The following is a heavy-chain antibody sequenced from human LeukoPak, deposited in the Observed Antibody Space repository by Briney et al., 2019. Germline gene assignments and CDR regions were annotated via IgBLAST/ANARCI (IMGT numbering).Heavy chain of an antibody. D-gene: IGHD2-15*01. CDR2: IYYSGST. CDR1: GGFISSYY. J-gene: IGHJ1*01. CDR3: AGKGYCSGGSCYAEYFQH. Sequence: PSEPMSLTCSVSGGFISSYYWSWIRQPPEKGVEWIGYIYYSGSTSYNPSLKSRVTISVDTSKNQFSLKLSSVTAADTAVYYCAGKGYCSGGSCYAEYFQHWGQGTLVTVSS. V-gene: IGHV4-59*01.